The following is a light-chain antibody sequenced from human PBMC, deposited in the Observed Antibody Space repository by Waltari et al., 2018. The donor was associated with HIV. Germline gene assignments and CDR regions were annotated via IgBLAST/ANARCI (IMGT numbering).Light chain of an antibody. J-gene: IGLJ3*02. Sequence: QSALTQPASVSGSPGQSITISCTGSSSDVGSYSYVSWYQQPPGKAPKLMIYEVSNRPAGGSHRSSGSKSGNTASRTISGRQPEDEADYYCNSYTSISTWVFGGGTKLTVL. CDR1: SSDVGSYSY. CDR3: NSYTSISTWV. CDR2: EVS. V-gene: IGLV2-14*01.